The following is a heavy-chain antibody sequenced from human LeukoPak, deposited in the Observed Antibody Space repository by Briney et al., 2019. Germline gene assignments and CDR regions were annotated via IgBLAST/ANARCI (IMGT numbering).Heavy chain of an antibody. D-gene: IGHD5-24*01. CDR2: INWNGGST. Sequence: PGGSLRLSCAASGFTFDDYAMTWVRQAPGKGLEWVSGINWNGGSTGYADSVKGRFTISRDSAKNSLYLQMNSLRAEDTALYYCAREGQMSSIIRGTFDYWGQGTLVTVSS. CDR3: AREGQMSSIIRGTFDY. V-gene: IGHV3-20*04. CDR1: GFTFDDYA. J-gene: IGHJ4*02.